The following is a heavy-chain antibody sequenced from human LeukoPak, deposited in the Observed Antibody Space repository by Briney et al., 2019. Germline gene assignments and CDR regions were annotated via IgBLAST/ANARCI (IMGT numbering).Heavy chain of an antibody. J-gene: IGHJ6*03. Sequence: PSETLSLXCTVSGGSISSYYWSWIRQPPGKGLEWIGYIYYSGTTNYNPSLKSRVTMSVDTSKNQFSLKLTSVTAADTAVYYCARGGCGGDCYYYYMDVWGKGTTVTVSS. CDR1: GGSISSYY. V-gene: IGHV4-59*01. CDR2: IYYSGTT. CDR3: ARGGCGGDCYYYYMDV. D-gene: IGHD2-21*01.